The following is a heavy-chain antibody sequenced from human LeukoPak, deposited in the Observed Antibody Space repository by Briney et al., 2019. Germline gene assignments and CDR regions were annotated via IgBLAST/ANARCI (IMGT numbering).Heavy chain of an antibody. J-gene: IGHJ4*02. V-gene: IGHV3-66*01. D-gene: IGHD6-13*01. CDR3: ARGVAAAGTTLDY. Sequence: GGSLRLSCAVSGFTVSSSYMTWVRQAPGKGLEWVSVIYSGGTTYYADSVKGRFTISRDNSKNTLYLQMNSLRDEDTAVYYCARGVAAAGTTLDYWGQGTLVTVSS. CDR2: IYSGGTT. CDR1: GFTVSSSY.